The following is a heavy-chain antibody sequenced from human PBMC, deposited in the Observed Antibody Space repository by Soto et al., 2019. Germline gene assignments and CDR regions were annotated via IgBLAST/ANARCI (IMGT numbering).Heavy chain of an antibody. CDR3: AREACSTTSCYHD. V-gene: IGHV4-34*01. Sequence: PRETLSLTCAVYGGSFSGYYWSWVRQPPGKGLEWMGEINHYGSTNQNPSLKSRGTLSIDTSKNQFSLKLSSVTAADTAVYYCAREACSTTSCYHDWGQGTTVTVSS. D-gene: IGHD2-2*01. CDR1: GGSFSGYY. CDR2: INHYGST. J-gene: IGHJ6*02.